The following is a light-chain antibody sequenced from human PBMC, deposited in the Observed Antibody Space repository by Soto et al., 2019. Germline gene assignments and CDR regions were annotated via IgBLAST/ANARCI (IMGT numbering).Light chain of an antibody. Sequence: EIVMPQSHATLSVSPGARSTLSGRASQSVNNKVAWYQQKPGQAPRLLIFGALTRATGIPARFSGSGSVTEFTLTIRSLQSEDLAVYYGQKYKNWPPITVGKGTRLEIK. CDR2: GAL. J-gene: IGKJ5*01. V-gene: IGKV3-15*01. CDR3: QKYKNWPPIT. CDR1: QSVNNK.